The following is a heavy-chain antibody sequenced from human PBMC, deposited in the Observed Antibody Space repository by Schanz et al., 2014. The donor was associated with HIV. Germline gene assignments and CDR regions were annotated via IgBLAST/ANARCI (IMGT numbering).Heavy chain of an antibody. Sequence: QVQLVQSGPEVKKPGASVRVSCETSGYTFFDYDINWVRQAPGQGLEWMGGMIPILDAPNYAQKFQGRVFITADESTSTVNMELSSLRSGDTAVYYCARYPRLIDYNTSQGMDVWGQGTTVTVSS. CDR1: GYTFFDYD. D-gene: IGHD1-20*01. CDR3: ARYPRLIDYNTSQGMDV. V-gene: IGHV1-69*01. CDR2: MIPILDAP. J-gene: IGHJ6*02.